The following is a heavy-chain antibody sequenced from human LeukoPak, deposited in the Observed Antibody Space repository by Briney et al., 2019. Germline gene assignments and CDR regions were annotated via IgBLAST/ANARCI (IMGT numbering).Heavy chain of an antibody. CDR3: TRGNYYDSSGFDY. J-gene: IGHJ4*02. CDR2: IYYSGST. D-gene: IGHD3-22*01. V-gene: IGHV4-59*01. CDR1: GGAISSYY. Sequence: SETLSLTCTVSGGAISSYYWSWIRQPPGEGLEWIGYIYYSGSTTYNPSLKSRVTISVDTSKNQFSLKLSSVTAADTAVYYCTRGNYYDSSGFDYWGQGTLVTVSS.